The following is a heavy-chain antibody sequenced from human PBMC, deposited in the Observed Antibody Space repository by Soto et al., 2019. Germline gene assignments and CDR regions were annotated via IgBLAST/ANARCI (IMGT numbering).Heavy chain of an antibody. CDR3: ARGYCSGGSWYLDYYYGMDV. Sequence: QVQLVQSGAEVKKPGASVKVSCKASGYTFTSYYMHWVRQAPGQGLEWMGIINPSGGSTSYAQKFQGRVTMTRDTSTSTVYMELSSLRSEDTAVYYCARGYCSGGSWYLDYYYGMDVWGQGTTVTVSS. CDR1: GYTFTSYY. CDR2: INPSGGST. V-gene: IGHV1-46*03. D-gene: IGHD2-15*01. J-gene: IGHJ6*02.